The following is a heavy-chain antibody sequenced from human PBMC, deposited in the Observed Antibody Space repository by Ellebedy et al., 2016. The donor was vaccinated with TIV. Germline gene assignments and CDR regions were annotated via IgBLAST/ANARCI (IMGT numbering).Heavy chain of an antibody. Sequence: AASVKVSCKASGGTFSNYAINWVRQAPGQGLEWMGRIIPILGIADYAQNFQGRVTFTADTSTSTAYMELSSLRSEDTAGYYCARWAGSSGSFQGPYDYWGQGTLVAGSS. CDR2: IIPILGIA. D-gene: IGHD1-26*01. J-gene: IGHJ4*02. CDR1: GGTFSNYA. V-gene: IGHV1-69*04. CDR3: ARWAGSSGSFQGPYDY.